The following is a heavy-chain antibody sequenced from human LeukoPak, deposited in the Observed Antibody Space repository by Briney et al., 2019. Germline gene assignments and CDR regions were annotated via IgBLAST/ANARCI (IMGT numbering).Heavy chain of an antibody. J-gene: IGHJ4*02. CDR1: GFTFSSYW. CDR3: ASFTLGYATID. Sequence: GGSLRLPCAASGFTFSSYWTHWVRQAPGKGLVWVSRINSDGSSTSYADSVKGRFTISRDNAKNTLYLQMNSLRAEDTAVYYCASFTLGYATIDWGQGTLVTVSS. V-gene: IGHV3-74*01. D-gene: IGHD5-12*01. CDR2: INSDGSST.